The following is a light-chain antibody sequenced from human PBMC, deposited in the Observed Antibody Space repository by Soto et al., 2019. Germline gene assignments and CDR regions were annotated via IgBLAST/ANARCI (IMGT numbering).Light chain of an antibody. CDR1: RSISDW. Sequence: DIQMTQSPSSLSPSVGDRVTITCRASRSISDWLAWYQQKPGKAPELLIFDASNLKSGVSSRFSGSGSGTEFTLTISRLQPDDVATYYCLQYSSHSWTFSQGTKVDIK. CDR3: LQYSSHSWT. V-gene: IGKV1-5*01. CDR2: DAS. J-gene: IGKJ1*01.